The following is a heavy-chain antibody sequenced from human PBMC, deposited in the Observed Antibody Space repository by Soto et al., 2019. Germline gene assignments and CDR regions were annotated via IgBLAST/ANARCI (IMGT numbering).Heavy chain of an antibody. J-gene: IGHJ4*02. CDR2: IKSKAGGETR. V-gene: IGHV3-15*07. CDR1: GIPFIDAW. Sequence: GGSLRLSCVDSGIPFIDAWLNWVRQAPGGGQESVARIKSKAGGETRDYAAPVKGRFTISRDDSKNMLYLEMNSLEVDDTAVYFCVWQSKYTSRFHWGPVNLVTVSS. D-gene: IGHD6-13*01. CDR3: VWQSKYTSRFH.